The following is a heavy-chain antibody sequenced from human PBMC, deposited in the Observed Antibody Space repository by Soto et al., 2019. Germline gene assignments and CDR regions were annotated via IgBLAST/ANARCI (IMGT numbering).Heavy chain of an antibody. D-gene: IGHD5-18*01. CDR3: ARGRFNPYTAMVTVWLDP. V-gene: IGHV4-34*01. Sequence: SETLSLTCAAYGGSFSGYYWSWIRRPPGKGLEWIGEINHSGSTNYNPSLKSRVTISVDTSKNQFSLKLSSVTAADTAVYYCARGRFNPYTAMVTVWLDPWGQGTLVTVSS. CDR2: INHSGST. CDR1: GGSFSGYY. J-gene: IGHJ5*02.